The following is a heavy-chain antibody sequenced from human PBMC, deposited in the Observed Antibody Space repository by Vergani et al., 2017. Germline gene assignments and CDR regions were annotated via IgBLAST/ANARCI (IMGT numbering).Heavy chain of an antibody. Sequence: AASGFTFSSYEMNWVRQAPGKGLEWVSYISSSGSTIYYADSVKGRFTISRDNAKNSLYLQMNSLRAEDTAVYYCAKDPQQGEVTLSYVDYWGQGTLVTVSS. CDR2: ISSSGSTI. CDR3: AKDPQQGEVTLSYVDY. J-gene: IGHJ4*02. CDR1: GFTFSSYE. D-gene: IGHD3-16*01. V-gene: IGHV3-48*03.